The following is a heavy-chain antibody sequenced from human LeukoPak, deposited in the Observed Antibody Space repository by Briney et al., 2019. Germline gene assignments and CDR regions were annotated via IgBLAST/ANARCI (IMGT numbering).Heavy chain of an antibody. J-gene: IGHJ6*02. D-gene: IGHD3-3*01. V-gene: IGHV4-59*01. CDR3: ARITIFGVVSYGMDV. CDR2: IYYSGST. CDR1: GGSISSYY. Sequence: SETLSLTCTVSGGSISSYYWSWIRQPPGKGLEWIGYIYYSGSTNYNPSLKSRVTISVDTPKNQFSLKLSSVTAADTAVYYCARITIFGVVSYGMDVWGQGTTVTVSS.